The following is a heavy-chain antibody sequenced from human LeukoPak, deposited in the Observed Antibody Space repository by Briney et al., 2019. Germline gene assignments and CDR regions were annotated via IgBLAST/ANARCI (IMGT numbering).Heavy chain of an antibody. CDR3: VRFPYDFWSGFSY. J-gene: IGHJ4*02. CDR2: IYSGGST. Sequence: PSETLSLTCTVSGGSISSSNYYWGWIRQPPEKGLVWIGSIYSGGSTYYNPSLKSRGTISVDTSKNLFSLKLSSVTAADTSMYYCVRFPYDFWSGFSYWGQGTPVTVSS. D-gene: IGHD3-3*01. CDR1: GGSISSSNYY. V-gene: IGHV4-39*01.